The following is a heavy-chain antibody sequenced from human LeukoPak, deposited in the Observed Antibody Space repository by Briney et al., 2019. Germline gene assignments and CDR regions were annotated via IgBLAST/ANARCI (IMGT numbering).Heavy chain of an antibody. CDR1: GFTFSDYW. J-gene: IGHJ4*02. CDR2: IKQDGSEK. CDR3: VRGGGTFDN. V-gene: IGHV3-7*03. D-gene: IGHD1-1*01. Sequence: GSLRLSCAASGFTFSDYWMSWVRQAPGKGLESVANIKQDGSEKYYVDSVMGRFTISRDNAKTSLYLQMDSLRAEDTAVYFCVRGGGTFDNWGQGTLVTVSS.